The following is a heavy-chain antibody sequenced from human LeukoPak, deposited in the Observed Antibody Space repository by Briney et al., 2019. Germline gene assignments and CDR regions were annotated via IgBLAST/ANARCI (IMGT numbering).Heavy chain of an antibody. V-gene: IGHV4-34*01. D-gene: IGHD3-3*01. Sequence: SETLSLTCTVSGGSISSYYWSWIRQPPGKGLEWIGEINHSGSTNYNPSLKSRVTTSVDTSKNQFSLKLSSVTAADTAVYYCARVTVEDYDFWSGYLYYYGMDVRGQGTTVTVSS. CDR3: ARVTVEDYDFWSGYLYYYGMDV. J-gene: IGHJ6*02. CDR2: INHSGST. CDR1: GGSISSYY.